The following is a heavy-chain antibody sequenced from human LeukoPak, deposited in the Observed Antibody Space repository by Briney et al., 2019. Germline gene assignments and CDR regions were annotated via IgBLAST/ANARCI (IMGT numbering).Heavy chain of an antibody. CDR1: GYTFTNYY. J-gene: IGHJ3*02. D-gene: IGHD3-3*01. CDR3: ARLRVDFWSGYSHDAFDI. V-gene: IGHV1-46*01. Sequence: ASVKVSCKASGYTFTNYYMHWVRQAPGQGLEWMGIINPSGGSTTYAQKFQGRVTMTRDTSTSTVYMELSSLRSEDAAVYYCARLRVDFWSGYSHDAFDIWGQGTMVTVSS. CDR2: INPSGGST.